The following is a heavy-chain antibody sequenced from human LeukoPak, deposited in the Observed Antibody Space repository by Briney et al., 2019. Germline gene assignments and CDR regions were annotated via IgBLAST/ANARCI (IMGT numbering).Heavy chain of an antibody. V-gene: IGHV3-23*01. CDR3: TTDGIITIFGVVMSGY. CDR2: ISGSGGST. D-gene: IGHD3-3*01. Sequence: GGSLRLSCAASGFTFSSYWMSWVRQAPGKGLEWVSAISGSGGSTYYADSVKGRFTISRDNSKNTLYLQMNSLKTEDTAVYYCTTDGIITIFGVVMSGYWGQGTLVTVSS. CDR1: GFTFSSYW. J-gene: IGHJ4*02.